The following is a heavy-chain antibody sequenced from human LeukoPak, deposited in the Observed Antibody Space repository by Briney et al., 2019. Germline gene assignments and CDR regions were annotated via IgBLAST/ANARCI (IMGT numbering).Heavy chain of an antibody. D-gene: IGHD3-10*01. CDR3: ARGFPPAY. Sequence: PGGSPRLSCVASGFTFSSYSMNWVRQAPGKGLEWVSYISSSTSAIYYADSVKGRFTISRDNAKSSLFLQMNSLRAEDTAVYYCARGFPPAYWGQGTLVTVSS. CDR1: GFTFSSYS. J-gene: IGHJ4*02. V-gene: IGHV3-48*04. CDR2: ISSSTSAI.